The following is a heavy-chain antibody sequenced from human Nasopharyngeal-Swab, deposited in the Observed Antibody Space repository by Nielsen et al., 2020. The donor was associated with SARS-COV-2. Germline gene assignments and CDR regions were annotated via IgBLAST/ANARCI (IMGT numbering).Heavy chain of an antibody. CDR2: INGGGVST. CDR3: AKISEYDFWSGYSRYFDY. Sequence: GGSLRLSCAASGFTFSSYAMTWVRQAPGKGLEWVSGINGGGVSTYYADSVKGRFTISRDNSKNTLYLQMNSLRGEDTAVYYCAKISEYDFWSGYSRYFDYWGQGIQVTVSS. D-gene: IGHD3-3*01. CDR1: GFTFSSYA. V-gene: IGHV3-23*01. J-gene: IGHJ4*02.